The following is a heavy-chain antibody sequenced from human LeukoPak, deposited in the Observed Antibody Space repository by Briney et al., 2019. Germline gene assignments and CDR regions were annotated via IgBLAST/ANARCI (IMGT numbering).Heavy chain of an antibody. Sequence: GRSLRLSCAASGFTFSDYFFSWVRQAPGKGLEWVSAISGSGGSTYYADSVKGRFTISRDNSKNTLYLQMNSLGAEDTAVYYCAKSKYSSSSVGGWDYWGQGTLVTVSS. CDR1: GFTFSDYF. CDR3: AKSKYSSSSVGGWDY. J-gene: IGHJ4*02. V-gene: IGHV3-23*01. CDR2: ISGSGGST. D-gene: IGHD6-6*01.